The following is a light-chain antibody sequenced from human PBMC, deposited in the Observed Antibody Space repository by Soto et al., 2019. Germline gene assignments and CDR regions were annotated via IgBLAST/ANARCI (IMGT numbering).Light chain of an antibody. CDR1: QSVSSY. CDR2: DAS. Sequence: EIVLTQSPATLSLSPGERATLSCRASQSVSSYLAWYQQKPGQAPRLLLYDASNRATGIPARFSGSGSGTDFTLTISSLEPEDFAVYYCQQRSNWPRTFGQGTQLEI. J-gene: IGKJ2*01. V-gene: IGKV3-11*01. CDR3: QQRSNWPRT.